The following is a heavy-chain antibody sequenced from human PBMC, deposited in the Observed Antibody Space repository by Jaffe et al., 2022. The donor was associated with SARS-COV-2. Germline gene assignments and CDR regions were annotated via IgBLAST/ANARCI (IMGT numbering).Heavy chain of an antibody. D-gene: IGHD3-16*01. CDR3: ARQLKRLRQVFDY. CDR1: GGSISSSSYY. CDR2: IYYSGST. Sequence: QLQLQESGPGLVKPSETLSLTCTVSGGSISSSSYYWGWIRQPPGKGLEWIGSIYYSGSTYYNPSLKSRVTISVDTSKNQFSLKLSSVTAADTAVYYCARQLKRLRQVFDYWGQGTLVTVSS. J-gene: IGHJ4*02. V-gene: IGHV4-39*01.